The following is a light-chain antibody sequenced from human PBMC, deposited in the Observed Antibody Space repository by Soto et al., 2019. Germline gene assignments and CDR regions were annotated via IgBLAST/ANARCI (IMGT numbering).Light chain of an antibody. V-gene: IGKV3-15*01. Sequence: EIVMTQSPATLSVSPGERATLSCRASQSVSSNLAWYQQKPGQAPRLLIYGASTRATGIPARFSGSGSGTEFPLTISSLQSEDFAVYNGQQYNNWPPWTFGQGTKVEIK. CDR3: QQYNNWPPWT. CDR1: QSVSSN. CDR2: GAS. J-gene: IGKJ1*01.